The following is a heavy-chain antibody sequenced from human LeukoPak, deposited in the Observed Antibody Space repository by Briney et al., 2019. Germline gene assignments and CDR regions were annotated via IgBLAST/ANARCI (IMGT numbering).Heavy chain of an antibody. J-gene: IGHJ4*02. D-gene: IGHD3-10*01. CDR2: IYYSGST. Sequence: PSETLSLTCTVSGGSISSGGYYWSRIRQHPGKGLEWIGYIYYSGSTYYNPSLKSRVTISVDTSKNQFSLKLSSVTAADTAVYYCASAPGSYYNVDYWGQGTLVTVSS. V-gene: IGHV4-31*03. CDR3: ASAPGSYYNVDY. CDR1: GGSISSGGYY.